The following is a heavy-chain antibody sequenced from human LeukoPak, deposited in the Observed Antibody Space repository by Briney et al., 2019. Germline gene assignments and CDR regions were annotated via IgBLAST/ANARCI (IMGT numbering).Heavy chain of an antibody. Sequence: SETLSLTCAVYGGSFSGYYWSWIRQPPGKGLEWIGEINHCGSTNYDPSLKSRVTISVDTSKNQFSLKLSSVTAADTAVYYCARGQDVSPSRDMVRGPYYYYGMDVWGKGTTVTVSS. V-gene: IGHV4-34*01. J-gene: IGHJ6*04. CDR3: ARGQDVSPSRDMVRGPYYYYGMDV. CDR1: GGSFSGYY. D-gene: IGHD3-10*01. CDR2: INHCGST.